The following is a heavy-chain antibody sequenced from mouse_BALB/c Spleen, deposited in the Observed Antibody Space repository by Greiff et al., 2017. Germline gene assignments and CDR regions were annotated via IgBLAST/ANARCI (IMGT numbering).Heavy chain of an antibody. V-gene: IGHV2-9*02. D-gene: IGHD1-1*01. CDR2: IWAGGST. J-gene: IGHJ4*01. CDR1: GFSLTSYG. CDR3: ARYPIYYGSSSAMDY. Sequence: QVQLKESGPGLVAPSQSLSITCTVSGFSLTSYGVHWVRQPPGKGLEWLGVIWAGGSTNYNSALMSRLSISKDNSKSQVFLKMNSLQTDDTAMYYCARYPIYYGSSSAMDYWGQGTSVTVSS.